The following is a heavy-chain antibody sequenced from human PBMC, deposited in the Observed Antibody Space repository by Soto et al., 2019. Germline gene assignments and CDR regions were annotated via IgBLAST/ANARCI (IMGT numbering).Heavy chain of an antibody. CDR3: ASLTLAEAETD. D-gene: IGHD6-13*01. V-gene: IGHV3-30*03. Sequence: PGGSLRLSCAASGFTFSSYGMHWVRQAPGKGLEWVAVISYDGSNKYYADSVKGRFTISRDNSKNTLYLQMNSLRAEDTAVYWCASLTLAEAETDRGLGTLVTVSS. CDR2: ISYDGSNK. CDR1: GFTFSSYG. J-gene: IGHJ1*01.